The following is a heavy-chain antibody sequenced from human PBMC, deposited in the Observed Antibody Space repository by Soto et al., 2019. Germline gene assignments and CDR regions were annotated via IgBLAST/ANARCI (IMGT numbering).Heavy chain of an antibody. CDR1: GYTFTSYD. D-gene: IGHD2-15*01. CDR3: ARQYCSGGSCYTLDY. J-gene: IGHJ4*02. V-gene: IGHV1-46*01. Sequence: ASVKVSCKASGYTFTSYDISWVRQATGQGLEWMGIINPSGGSTSYAQKFQGRVTMTRDTSTSTVYMELSSLRSEDTAVYYCARQYCSGGSCYTLDYWGQGTLVTVSS. CDR2: INPSGGST.